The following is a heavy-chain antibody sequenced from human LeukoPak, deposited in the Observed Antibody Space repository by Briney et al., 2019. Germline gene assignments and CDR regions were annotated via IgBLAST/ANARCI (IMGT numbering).Heavy chain of an antibody. CDR3: ARTYDVEAFDI. V-gene: IGHV1-2*02. J-gene: IGHJ3*02. CDR1: GGTFSSYA. Sequence: ASVKVSCKASGGTFSSYAISWVRQAPGQGLEWMGWINPNSGGTNYAQKFQGRVTMTRDTSISTAYMELSRLRSDDTAVYYCARTYDVEAFDIWGQGTMVTVSS. CDR2: INPNSGGT. D-gene: IGHD3-3*01.